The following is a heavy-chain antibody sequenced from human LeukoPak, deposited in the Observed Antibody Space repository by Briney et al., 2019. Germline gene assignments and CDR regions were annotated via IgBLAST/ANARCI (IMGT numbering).Heavy chain of an antibody. D-gene: IGHD1-26*01. J-gene: IGHJ4*02. V-gene: IGHV3-53*01. CDR2: IYSGGST. CDR3: AREVVIVGGTGGGFDY. Sequence: GGSLRLSCAASGFAVSSNYMSWVRQAPGKGLEWVSVIYSGGSTYYADSVKGQFTISRDNSKNTLYLQMNSLRVEDTAVYYCAREVVIVGGTGGGFDYWGQGTLVTVSS. CDR1: GFAVSSNY.